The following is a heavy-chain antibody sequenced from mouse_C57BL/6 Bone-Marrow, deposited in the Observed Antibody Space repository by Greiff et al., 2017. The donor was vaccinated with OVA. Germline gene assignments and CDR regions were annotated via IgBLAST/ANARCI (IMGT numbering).Heavy chain of an antibody. CDR1: GYTFTSYW. Sequence: EVQLQQSGTVLARPGASVKMSCKTSGYTFTSYWMHWVKQRPGQGLEWIGAIYPGNSDTSYNQKFKGKAKLTAVTSASTAYMELSSLTNEDSAVYYCTREGGYDYDSDYYAMDYWGQGTSVTVSS. J-gene: IGHJ4*01. CDR2: IYPGNSDT. D-gene: IGHD2-4*01. V-gene: IGHV1-5*01. CDR3: TREGGYDYDSDYYAMDY.